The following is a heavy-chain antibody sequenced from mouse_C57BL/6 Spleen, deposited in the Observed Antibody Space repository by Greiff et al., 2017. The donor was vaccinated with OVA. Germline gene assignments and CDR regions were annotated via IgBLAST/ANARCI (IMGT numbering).Heavy chain of an antibody. Sequence: VKLVESGPGLVQPSQSLSITCTVSGFSLTSYGVHWVRQPPGKGLEWLGVIWSGGSTDYNAAFISRLSISKDNSKSQVFFKMNSLQADDTAIYYCAKMKLGGYFDVWGTGTTVTVSS. D-gene: IGHD4-1*01. J-gene: IGHJ1*03. CDR3: AKMKLGGYFDV. V-gene: IGHV2-4*01. CDR1: GFSLTSYG. CDR2: IWSGGST.